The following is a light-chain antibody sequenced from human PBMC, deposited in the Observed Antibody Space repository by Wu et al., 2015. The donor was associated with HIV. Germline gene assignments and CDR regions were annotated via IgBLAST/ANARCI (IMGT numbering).Light chain of an antibody. CDR2: DAS. CDR1: QRISSN. CDR3: QQYTNSRPSYT. J-gene: IGKJ2*01. Sequence: EIVLTQSPGTLSVSPGERATLSCRASQRISSNLAWYQQKPGQAPRLLIYDASTRATGVPARFSGSGSGTDFTLTISRLEPEDFAVYYCQQYTNSRPSYTFGQGTKLDIK. V-gene: IGKV3-20*01.